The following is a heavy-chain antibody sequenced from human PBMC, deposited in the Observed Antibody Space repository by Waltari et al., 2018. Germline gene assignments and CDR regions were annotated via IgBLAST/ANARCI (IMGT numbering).Heavy chain of an antibody. V-gene: IGHV4-34*01. CDR2: IKHSGST. D-gene: IGHD6-19*01. CDR3: ARRYSSGWSPRNLFDY. CDR1: GGSFSGYY. Sequence: QVQLQQWGAGLLKPSETLSLTCAVYGGSFSGYYWSWIRQPPGKGLEWIGEIKHSGSTNYNPSLKSRVTISVDTSKNQFSLKLSSVTAADTAVYYCARRYSSGWSPRNLFDYWGQGTLVTVSS. J-gene: IGHJ4*02.